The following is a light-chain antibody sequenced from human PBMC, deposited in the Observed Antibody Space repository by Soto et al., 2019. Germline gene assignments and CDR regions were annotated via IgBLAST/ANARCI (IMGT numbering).Light chain of an antibody. CDR2: DVS. CDR1: SSDVGGYNY. J-gene: IGLJ2*01. Sequence: QSALTQPASGSGSPGQSITISCTGTSSDVGGYNYVSWYQQHPGKAPKLMIYDVSNRPSGVSNRFSGSQSGNTASLTISGLQAEDEAYYYCSSYTSSSTLGVVFCGGTKLTVL. CDR3: SSYTSSSTLGVV. V-gene: IGLV2-14*01.